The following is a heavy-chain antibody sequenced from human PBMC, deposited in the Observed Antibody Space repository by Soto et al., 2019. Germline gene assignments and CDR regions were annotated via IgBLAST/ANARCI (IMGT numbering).Heavy chain of an antibody. D-gene: IGHD6-19*01. Sequence: PSETLSLTCTISGGSISTYYWSWSRQPPGKGLEWIGYIYYSGNTKYNPSLESRVTISLDSSKTQFSLKLTSLTAADTAKYYCARSRGSGWSFDNWGQGTLVTVSS. J-gene: IGHJ4*02. CDR2: IYYSGNT. CDR1: GGSISTYY. CDR3: ARSRGSGWSFDN. V-gene: IGHV4-59*01.